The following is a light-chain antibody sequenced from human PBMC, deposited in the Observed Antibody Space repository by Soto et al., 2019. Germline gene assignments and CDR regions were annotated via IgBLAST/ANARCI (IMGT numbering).Light chain of an antibody. J-gene: IGLJ1*01. CDR3: SSYTSSSTLYV. Sequence: QSALTQPASVSGSPGQSITISCTGTSCDVGNYNYVSWYQQHPGKAPKLMIYEVSNRPSGVSNRFSGSKSGNTASLTISGLQAEDEAEYYCSSYTSSSTLYVIGTGTKLTVL. CDR2: EVS. V-gene: IGLV2-14*01. CDR1: SCDVGNYNY.